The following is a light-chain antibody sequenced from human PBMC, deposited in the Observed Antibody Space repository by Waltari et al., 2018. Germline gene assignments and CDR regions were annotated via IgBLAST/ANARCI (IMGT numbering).Light chain of an antibody. CDR3: SSYAGRTTFVV. CDR1: SSDIATYPL. J-gene: IGLJ2*01. Sequence: QSALTQPASVSGSPGQSVTISCTGSSSDIATYPLFPWYQQHPGEVPKLIIHEVTKRHSGVSNRFSGSKSGSTASLTISGLQAEDEADYFCSSYAGRTTFVVFGGGTRLTVL. V-gene: IGLV2-23*02. CDR2: EVT.